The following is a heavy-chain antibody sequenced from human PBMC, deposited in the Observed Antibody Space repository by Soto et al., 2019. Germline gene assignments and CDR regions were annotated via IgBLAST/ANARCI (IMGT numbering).Heavy chain of an antibody. CDR3: ARVLDLDYDILTGYDQNWFDP. D-gene: IGHD3-9*01. V-gene: IGHV1-18*01. J-gene: IGHJ5*02. Sequence: QVQLVQSGAEVKKPGASVKVSCKASGYTFTSYGISWVRQAPGQGLEWMGWISAYNGNTNYAQKLQGRGTMTTDTSTSTAYMELRSLRSDDTAVYYCARVLDLDYDILTGYDQNWFDPWGQGTLVTVSS. CDR1: GYTFTSYG. CDR2: ISAYNGNT.